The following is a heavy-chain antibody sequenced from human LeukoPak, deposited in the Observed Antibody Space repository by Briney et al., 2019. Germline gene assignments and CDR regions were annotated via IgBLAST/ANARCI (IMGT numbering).Heavy chain of an antibody. J-gene: IGHJ4*02. V-gene: IGHV3-30-3*01. Sequence: GGSLRLSCAASGFTFSSYAMHWVRQAPGKGLEWVAVISYDGSNKYYADSVKGRFTISRDNSKNTLYLQMNSLRAEDTAVYYCARDKDDYVWGSPSAYWGQGTLVTVSS. CDR3: ARDKDDYVWGSPSAY. CDR2: ISYDGSNK. CDR1: GFTFSSYA. D-gene: IGHD3-16*01.